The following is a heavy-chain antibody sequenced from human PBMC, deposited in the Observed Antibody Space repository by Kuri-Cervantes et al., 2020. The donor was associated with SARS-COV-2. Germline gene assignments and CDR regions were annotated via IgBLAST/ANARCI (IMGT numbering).Heavy chain of an antibody. D-gene: IGHD3-3*01. Sequence: GESLKISCAASGFTFRSYWMSWVRQAPGKGLEWVANIKPDGSEKNYVDSVKGRFTISRDNAKNSLYLQTNSLRAEDTAVYYCARDNSAYYDFWSGYYNYFDYWGQGTLVTVSS. CDR1: GFTFRSYW. J-gene: IGHJ4*02. CDR2: IKPDGSEK. V-gene: IGHV3-7*01. CDR3: ARDNSAYYDFWSGYYNYFDY.